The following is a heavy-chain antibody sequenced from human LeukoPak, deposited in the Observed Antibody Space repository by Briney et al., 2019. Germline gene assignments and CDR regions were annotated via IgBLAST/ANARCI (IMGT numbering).Heavy chain of an antibody. Sequence: ASVKVSCKASGYTFTSYDMHWVRQAPGQGLEWMGIINPSGGSTSYAQIFQGRVTMTRDTSTSTVYMGLSSLRSDDTAVYYCARDYYDSSGYYKAFDIWGQGTMVTVSS. CDR3: ARDYYDSSGYYKAFDI. CDR2: INPSGGST. V-gene: IGHV1-46*01. CDR1: GYTFTSYD. J-gene: IGHJ3*02. D-gene: IGHD3-22*01.